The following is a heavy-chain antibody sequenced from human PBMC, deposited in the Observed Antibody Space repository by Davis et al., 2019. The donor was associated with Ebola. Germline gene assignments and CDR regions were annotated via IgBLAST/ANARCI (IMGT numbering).Heavy chain of an antibody. CDR2: ISYDGSNK. CDR1: GFSVSGYY. V-gene: IGHV3-30*18. CDR3: ANSDPTDYDFWSGPDY. J-gene: IGHJ4*02. D-gene: IGHD3-3*01. Sequence: GGSLRLSCAASGFSVSGYYMSWVRQAPSKGLEWVAVISYDGSNKFYAVSVKGRFTISRDNSKNTLSLQMNSLRDEDTAVYYCANSDPTDYDFWSGPDYWGQGTLVTVSS.